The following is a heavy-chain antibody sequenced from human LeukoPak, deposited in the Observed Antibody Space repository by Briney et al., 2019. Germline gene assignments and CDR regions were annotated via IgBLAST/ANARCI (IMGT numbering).Heavy chain of an antibody. CDR1: GGSFSDYY. Sequence: SETLSLTCAVYGGSFSDYYWSWIRQPPGKGLEWIGEINHSGSTNYNPSLKSRVTISVDTSKNQFSLKLSSVTAADTAVYYCARGGRYSSGWYQYNWFDPWGQGTLVTVSS. CDR3: ARGGRYSSGWYQYNWFDP. J-gene: IGHJ5*02. V-gene: IGHV4-34*01. D-gene: IGHD6-19*01. CDR2: INHSGST.